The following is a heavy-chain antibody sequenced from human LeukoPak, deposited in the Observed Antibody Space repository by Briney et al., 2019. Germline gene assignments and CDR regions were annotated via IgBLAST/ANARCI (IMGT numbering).Heavy chain of an antibody. CDR2: IYPGDSDT. D-gene: IGHD5-18*01. CDR1: GYSFTSYW. CDR3: ARLKGRGYSYGSPDAFDI. V-gene: IGHV5-51*01. Sequence: RGESLKISCKGSGYSFTSYWIGWVRQMPGKGLEWMGIIYPGDSDTRYSPSFQGQVTISADQSISTAYLQWSSLKASDTAMYYCARLKGRGYSYGSPDAFDIWGQGTMVTVSS. J-gene: IGHJ3*02.